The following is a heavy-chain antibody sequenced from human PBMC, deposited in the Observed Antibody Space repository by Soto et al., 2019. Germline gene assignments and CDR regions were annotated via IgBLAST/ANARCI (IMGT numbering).Heavy chain of an antibody. CDR2: INPSGGST. Sequence: ASVKVSCKASGYTFTSYYMHWVRQAPGQGLEWMGIINPSGGSTSYAQKFQGRVTMTRDTSTSTVYTELSSLRSEDTAVYYCARERPLAAEDYWGQGTLVTVSS. V-gene: IGHV1-46*01. CDR3: ARERPLAAEDY. CDR1: GYTFTSYY. J-gene: IGHJ4*02. D-gene: IGHD6-13*01.